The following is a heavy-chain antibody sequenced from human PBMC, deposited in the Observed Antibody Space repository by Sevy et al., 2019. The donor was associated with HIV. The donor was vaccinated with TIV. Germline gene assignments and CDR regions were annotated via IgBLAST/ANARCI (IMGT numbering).Heavy chain of an antibody. D-gene: IGHD2-2*02. CDR3: ARELLLECSSTSCYTVSDYYYGMDV. J-gene: IGHJ6*02. CDR2: INPNSGGT. CDR1: GYTFTGYY. Sequence: ASVKVSCKASGYTFTGYYMHWVRQAPGQGLEWMGWINPNSGGTNYAQKFQGRVTRTRDTSISTAYMELSRLRSDDTAVYYCARELLLECSSTSCYTVSDYYYGMDVWGQGTTVTVSS. V-gene: IGHV1-2*02.